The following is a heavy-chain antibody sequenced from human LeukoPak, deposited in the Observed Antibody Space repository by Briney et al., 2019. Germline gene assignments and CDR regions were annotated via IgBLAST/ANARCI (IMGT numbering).Heavy chain of an antibody. CDR1: GFTFSSYW. D-gene: IGHD1-26*01. V-gene: IGHV3-48*01. Sequence: GGLRLSCAASGFTFSSYWMHWVRQAPGKGLEWISYISSNSATTHYADSVKGRFTISRDNAKNSLYLHMNSLRADDAAVYYCARDTRGLIDYWGQGTLVTVSS. J-gene: IGHJ4*02. CDR2: ISSNSATT. CDR3: ARDTRGLIDY.